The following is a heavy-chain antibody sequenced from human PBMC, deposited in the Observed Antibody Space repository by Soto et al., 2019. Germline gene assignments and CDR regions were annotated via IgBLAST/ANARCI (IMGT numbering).Heavy chain of an antibody. V-gene: IGHV4-38-2*01. CDR3: ARLRGYFGTTTAPIDY. Sequence: SETLSLTCAVSGYSISSGYYWGWIRQPPGKGLEWIGSIYHSGSTYYNPSLKSRVTISVDTSKNQFSLKLSSVTAADTAVYYCARLRGYFGTTTAPIDYWGQGTLVTVSS. J-gene: IGHJ4*02. CDR1: GYSISSGYY. CDR2: IYHSGST. D-gene: IGHD3-22*01.